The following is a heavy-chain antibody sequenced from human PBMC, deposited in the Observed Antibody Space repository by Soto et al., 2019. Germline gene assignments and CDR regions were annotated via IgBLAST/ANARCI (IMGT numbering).Heavy chain of an antibody. V-gene: IGHV4-39*01. J-gene: IGHJ6*03. CDR1: GGSISRSSYY. Sequence: PSETLSLTCTVSGGSISRSSYYWVLIRQPPGKGLEWIGSIYYSGSTYYNPSLKSRVTISVDTSKNQFSLKLSSVTAADTAVYYCARQRGQWQLPYYYYYMDVWGKGTTVTVSS. CDR3: ARQRGQWQLPYYYYYMDV. CDR2: IYYSGST. D-gene: IGHD6-19*01.